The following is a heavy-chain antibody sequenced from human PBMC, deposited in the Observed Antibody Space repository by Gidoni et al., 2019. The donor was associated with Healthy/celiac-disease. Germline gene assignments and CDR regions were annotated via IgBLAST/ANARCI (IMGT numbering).Heavy chain of an antibody. D-gene: IGHD2-21*02. CDR3: AREGGGDRYEYYFDY. J-gene: IGHJ4*02. CDR1: GITFSSYS. Sequence: EVQLVESGGGLVEPGGSLRLSCAASGITFSSYSMNWVRQAPGKGLEWVSSISSSSSYIYSADSGKVRFTISRDNAQNSLYLQMNSLRAEDTAVYYCAREGGGDRYEYYFDYWGQGTLVTVSS. CDR2: ISSSSSYI. V-gene: IGHV3-21*01.